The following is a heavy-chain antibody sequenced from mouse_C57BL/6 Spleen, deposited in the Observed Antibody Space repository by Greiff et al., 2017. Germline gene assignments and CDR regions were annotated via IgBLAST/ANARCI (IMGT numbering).Heavy chain of an antibody. CDR2: INPYNGGT. D-gene: IGHD1-1*01. CDR1: GYTFTDYY. CDR3: ARTTVVSWFAY. V-gene: IGHV1-19*01. J-gene: IGHJ3*01. Sequence: EVQLQQSGPVLVKPGASVKMSCKASGYTFTDYYMNWVKQSHGKSLEWIGVINPYNGGTSYNQKFKGKATLTVDKSSSTAYMELNSLTSEDSAVYYCARTTVVSWFAYWGQGTLVTVSA.